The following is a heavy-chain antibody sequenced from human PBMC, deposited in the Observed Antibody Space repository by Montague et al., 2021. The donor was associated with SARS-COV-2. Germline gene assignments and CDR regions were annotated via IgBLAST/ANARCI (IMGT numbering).Heavy chain of an antibody. CDR3: ARGRLYYDSSGYYFDY. CDR1: GGSISSGSYY. CDR2: IYTSGCT. V-gene: IGHV4-61*02. D-gene: IGHD3-22*01. J-gene: IGHJ4*02. Sequence: TLSLTCTVSGGSISSGSYYWSWFRQPAGKGLEWIGRIYTSGCTNSNPSLKSRVTIPLDTSKNQFSLKLSSVTAADTAVYYCARGRLYYDSSGYYFDYWGQGTLVTVSS.